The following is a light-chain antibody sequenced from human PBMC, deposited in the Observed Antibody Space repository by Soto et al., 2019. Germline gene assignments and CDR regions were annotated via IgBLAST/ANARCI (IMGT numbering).Light chain of an antibody. CDR2: YDS. V-gene: IGLV3-21*04. J-gene: IGLJ1*01. Sequence: SYELTQPPSVSVAPGKTARLTCGGNKIGSKSVHWYQQKPGQAHVLVIYYDSDRPSGIPERFSGSNSGNTATLTISRVEAGDEADYYCQVWDSSCYVFGAGTKLTVL. CDR3: QVWDSSCYV. CDR1: KIGSKS.